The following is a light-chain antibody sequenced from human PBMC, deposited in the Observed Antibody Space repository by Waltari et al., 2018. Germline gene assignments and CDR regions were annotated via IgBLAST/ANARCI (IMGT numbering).Light chain of an antibody. J-gene: IGKJ1*01. V-gene: IGKV2-30*01. CDR2: KVS. CDR1: QGLVSSDGNTY. Sequence: EVVMTQSPLSLPVTLGQPASLSCRSGQGLVSSDGNTYFNWFQQRPGQSPRCLLYKVSNRDSGVPDRFSGSGAGTDFTLRSSRVEAEDVGVYYCMQGTHWPWTFGQGTKVEIK. CDR3: MQGTHWPWT.